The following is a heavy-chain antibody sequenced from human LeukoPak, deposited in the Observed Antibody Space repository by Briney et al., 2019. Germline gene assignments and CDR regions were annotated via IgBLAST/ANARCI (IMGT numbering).Heavy chain of an antibody. J-gene: IGHJ4*02. Sequence: PGGSLRLSCAVSGFTFSDHHMDWVRQAPGEGLEWVARIRNKANRYTTEYAASVKGRFTISRDDSENSLYLQMDSLKTEDTAVYYCARSPLGIAPFDYWGQGTLVTVSS. V-gene: IGHV3-72*01. CDR3: ARSPLGIAPFDY. CDR2: IRNKANRYTT. CDR1: GFTFSDHH. D-gene: IGHD7-27*01.